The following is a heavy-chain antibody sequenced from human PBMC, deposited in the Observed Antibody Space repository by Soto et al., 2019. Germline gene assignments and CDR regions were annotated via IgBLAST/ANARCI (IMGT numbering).Heavy chain of an antibody. D-gene: IGHD2-15*01. V-gene: IGHV1-2*04. Sequence: QVQLVQSGAEVKKPGASVKVSCKASGYTFTGYYMHWVRQAPGQGLEWMGWINPNGGGTNYAQKFQYWVTXXRXTXXSTAYMELSRLKSDDTAVYYCAREVVVGGIYGMDVWGQGTTVTVSS. CDR3: AREVVVGGIYGMDV. CDR1: GYTFTGYY. CDR2: INPNGGGT. J-gene: IGHJ6*02.